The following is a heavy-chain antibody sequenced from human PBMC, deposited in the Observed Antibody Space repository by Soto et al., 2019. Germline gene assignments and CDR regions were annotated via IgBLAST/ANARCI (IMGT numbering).Heavy chain of an antibody. CDR2: ISGSGTTA. J-gene: IGHJ3*02. CDR1: GFTFSSYA. D-gene: IGHD6-19*01. CDR3: AKTTDGWFSAFEI. V-gene: IGHV3-23*01. Sequence: GGSLRLSCVASGFTFSSYAMSWVRQAPGKGLEWVSAISGSGTTAYYADSVKGRFTFSRDNSKKTMYLQMNSLRAEDTAVYYCAKTTDGWFSAFEIWGQGTMVTVSS.